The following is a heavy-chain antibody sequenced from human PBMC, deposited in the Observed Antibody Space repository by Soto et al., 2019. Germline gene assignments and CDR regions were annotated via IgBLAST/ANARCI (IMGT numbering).Heavy chain of an antibody. Sequence: SETLSLTCAVYGGAFSGYYWSWIRQPPGKGLEWIGEINHSGSTNYNPPLKSRVTISVDTSKNQFSLKLSSVTAADTAVYYCAGRWYYGSGSYSYYYYGMDVWGQGTTVT. V-gene: IGHV4-34*01. CDR1: GGAFSGYY. J-gene: IGHJ6*02. D-gene: IGHD3-10*01. CDR2: INHSGST. CDR3: AGRWYYGSGSYSYYYYGMDV.